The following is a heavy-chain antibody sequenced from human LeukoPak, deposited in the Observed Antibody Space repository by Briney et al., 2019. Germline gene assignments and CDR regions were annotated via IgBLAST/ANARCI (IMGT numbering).Heavy chain of an antibody. Sequence: SGPTLVNPTETLTLTCTVSGFSLSSARMGVSWIRQPPGKALEWLAHIFSNDEKYYSTSQKSRLTISKDTSKRQVVLTMTNMDPVDTATYYCSRHYYYGSGSYYLAYFDYWGQGTLVTVSS. CDR2: IFSNDEK. D-gene: IGHD3-10*01. CDR1: GFSLSSARMG. V-gene: IGHV2-26*01. J-gene: IGHJ4*02. CDR3: SRHYYYGSGSYYLAYFDY.